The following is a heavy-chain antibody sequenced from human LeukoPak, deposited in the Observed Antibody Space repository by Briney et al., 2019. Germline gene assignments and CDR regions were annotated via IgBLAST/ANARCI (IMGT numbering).Heavy chain of an antibody. CDR3: ATEKHWNYGYFDY. CDR1: GGIFSRYA. V-gene: IGHV1-69*05. Sequence: ASVKVFCKACGGIFSRYAISWVRQAPGQGREWMGGNLPIFGTATYAQKSQGRVTITTDESTSTAYMELSSLRSEDTAVYYCATEKHWNYGYFDYWGQGTLVTVSS. CDR2: NLPIFGTA. D-gene: IGHD1-7*01. J-gene: IGHJ4*02.